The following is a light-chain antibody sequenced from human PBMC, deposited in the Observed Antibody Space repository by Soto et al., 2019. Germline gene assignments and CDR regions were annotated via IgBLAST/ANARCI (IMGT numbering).Light chain of an antibody. CDR3: QSYDSSLSGAV. V-gene: IGLV1-40*01. CDR1: SSNIGAGYD. CDR2: GNS. Sequence: QSVLTQPPSVSGAPGQRVTISCPGSSSNIGAGYDVHWYQQLPGTAPNLLIYGNSNRPSGVPDRFSGSKSGTSASLAITGLQAEDEADYYCQSYDSSLSGAVFGGGTQLTVL. J-gene: IGLJ7*01.